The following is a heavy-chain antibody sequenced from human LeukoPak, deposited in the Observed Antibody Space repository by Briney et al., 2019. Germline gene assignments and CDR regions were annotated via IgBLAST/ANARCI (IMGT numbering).Heavy chain of an antibody. V-gene: IGHV1-46*01. Sequence: GASVKVSCKASGYTFTSYYMHWVRQAPGQGLEWMGIINPSGGSTSYAQKFQGRVTMTRDTSTSTVYMELSSLRSEDTAVYYCARDFPYYGSGSYLDYWGQGTLVTVSS. CDR1: GYTFTSYY. D-gene: IGHD3-10*01. CDR2: INPSGGST. J-gene: IGHJ4*02. CDR3: ARDFPYYGSGSYLDY.